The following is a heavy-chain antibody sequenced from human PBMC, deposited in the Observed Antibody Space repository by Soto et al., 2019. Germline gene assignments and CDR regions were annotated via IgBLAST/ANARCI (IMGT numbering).Heavy chain of an antibody. D-gene: IGHD1-26*01. CDR3: AKDRGELLSFFDY. CDR2: ISYDGSNK. CDR1: GFTFSSYG. J-gene: IGHJ4*02. V-gene: IGHV3-30*18. Sequence: QVQLVESGGGVVQPGRSLRLSCAASGFTFSSYGMHWVRQAPGKGLEWVAVISYDGSNKYYADSVKGRFTISRDNSKNTLYLQMNSLRAEDTAVYYCAKDRGELLSFFDYLGQGTLVTVSS.